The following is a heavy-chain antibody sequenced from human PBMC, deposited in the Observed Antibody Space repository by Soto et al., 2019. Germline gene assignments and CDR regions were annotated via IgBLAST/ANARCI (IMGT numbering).Heavy chain of an antibody. J-gene: IGHJ6*02. CDR2: INPKSGGT. Sequence: ASVEVSCKASGYSFTDYHIHWVRQGPGQGLEWLGRINPKSGGTSTAQKFQGWVTMTTDTSISTASMELTRLTSDDTAIYYCARGDSTDCSNGVCSFFYNHDMDVWGQGTPVTVS. CDR3: ARGDSTDCSNGVCSFFYNHDMDV. CDR1: GYSFTDYH. D-gene: IGHD2-8*01. V-gene: IGHV1-2*04.